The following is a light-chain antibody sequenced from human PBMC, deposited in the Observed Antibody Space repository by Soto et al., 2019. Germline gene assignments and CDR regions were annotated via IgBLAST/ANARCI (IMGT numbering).Light chain of an antibody. CDR3: QQYNSYSPRRT. Sequence: DIQLTQSPSFLSASVGDRVTITCRASQGISSYLAWYQQKPGKAPKLLIYDASSLESGVPSRFSGSGSGTEFTLTISSLQPDDFATYYCQQYNSYSPRRTFGQGTKVDI. V-gene: IGKV1-9*01. CDR2: DAS. CDR1: QGISSY. J-gene: IGKJ1*01.